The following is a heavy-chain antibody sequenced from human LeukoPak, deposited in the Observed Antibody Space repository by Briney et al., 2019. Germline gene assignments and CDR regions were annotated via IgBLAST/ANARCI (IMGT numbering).Heavy chain of an antibody. Sequence: SETLSLTCTVSGGSLSTTSYYWGWIRQPPGKGLTWIGSVYYSGNAFYNPSLNSRVTMSVDTSKNQFSLKLSSVTAADTAVYYCARDEAPYCSGGSCYPYYYYGMDVWGQGTTVTVSS. J-gene: IGHJ6*02. CDR3: ARDEAPYCSGGSCYPYYYYGMDV. CDR2: VYYSGNA. CDR1: GGSLSTTSYY. D-gene: IGHD2-15*01. V-gene: IGHV4-39*07.